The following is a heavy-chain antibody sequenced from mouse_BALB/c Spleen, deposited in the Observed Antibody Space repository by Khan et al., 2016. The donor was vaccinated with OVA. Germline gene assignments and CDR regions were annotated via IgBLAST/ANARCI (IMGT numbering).Heavy chain of an antibody. V-gene: IGHV1-18*01. CDR2: INPYNYIT. CDR1: GYSFTDYT. D-gene: IGHD2-13*01. J-gene: IGHJ3*01. Sequence: VRLQQSGPELVKPGASMKISCKVSGYSFTDYTMTWMKQSHGKNLELIGLINPYNYITSYNQKFKGKATLTVDKSSSTAYMELLSLTSEDSAVYYCARSGYGDFAYWGQGTLVTVPA. CDR3: ARSGYGDFAY.